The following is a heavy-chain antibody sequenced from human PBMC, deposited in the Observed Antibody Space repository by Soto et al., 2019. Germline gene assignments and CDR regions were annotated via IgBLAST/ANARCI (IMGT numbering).Heavy chain of an antibody. CDR3: AKDTLNYDYVWGSYRYTAPSDY. J-gene: IGHJ4*02. D-gene: IGHD3-16*02. CDR2: ISYDGSNK. CDR1: GFTFSSYG. Sequence: PGGSLRLSCAASGFTFSSYGMHWVRQAPGKGLEWVAVISYDGSNKYYADSVKGRFTISRDNSKNTLYLQMNSLRAEDTAVYYCAKDTLNYDYVWGSYRYTAPSDYWGQGTLVTVSS. V-gene: IGHV3-30*18.